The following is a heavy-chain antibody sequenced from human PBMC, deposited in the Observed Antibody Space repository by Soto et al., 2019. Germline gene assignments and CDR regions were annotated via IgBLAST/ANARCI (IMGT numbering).Heavy chain of an antibody. D-gene: IGHD1-1*01. CDR1: GFTFSNYA. V-gene: IGHV3-23*01. CDR3: AKRATGTYFAY. J-gene: IGHJ4*02. CDR2: ISGSGGST. Sequence: PGRSLRRSCAASGFTFSNYAMNWVRQAPGKGLEWVSVISGSGGSTYYADSVKGRFTISRDNSKNTLYLQMNSLRAEDTAVYYCAKRATGTYFAYWGQGTLVTVSS.